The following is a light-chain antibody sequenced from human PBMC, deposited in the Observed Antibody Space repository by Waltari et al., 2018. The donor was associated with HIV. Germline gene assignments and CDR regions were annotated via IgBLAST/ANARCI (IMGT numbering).Light chain of an antibody. Sequence: SALTQPASVSGSPGQSITISCTGTSSDVGSYNLVSWYQQHPGKAPKVMLYEGSKRPSVVSNRFSGSKSGNTASLTISGLQAEDEADYYCCSYTGSSTRRPYVFGTGTKVTVL. CDR1: SSDVGSYNL. J-gene: IGLJ1*01. CDR2: EGS. CDR3: CSYTGSSTRRPYV. V-gene: IGLV2-23*01.